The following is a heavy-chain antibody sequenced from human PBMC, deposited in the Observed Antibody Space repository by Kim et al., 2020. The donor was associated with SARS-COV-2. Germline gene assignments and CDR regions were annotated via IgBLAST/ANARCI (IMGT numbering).Heavy chain of an antibody. CDR2: VCFTCTT. Sequence: SETLSLTCTVSGDPITSYCWCWIRQPPGTGLEWIGHVCFTCTTNYNPSLNSRVNVSADITKNQCSLWLSFVAAADTAIYYCSRRGDTNGLNWFDPWGQGTLVTVSS. CDR1: GDPITSYC. J-gene: IGHJ5*02. CDR3: SRRGDTNGLNWFDP. D-gene: IGHD5-18*01. V-gene: IGHV4-59*08.